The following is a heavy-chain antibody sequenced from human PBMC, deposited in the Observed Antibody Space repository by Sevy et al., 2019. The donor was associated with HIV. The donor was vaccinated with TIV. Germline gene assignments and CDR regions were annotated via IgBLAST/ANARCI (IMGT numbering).Heavy chain of an antibody. CDR2: VSHDGSNE. Sequence: GGSLRLSCAASGFTFSNYAMHWVRQAPGKGLDWVAVVSHDGSNEYYADSVKGRFTISRDNSKNTLYLQMNSLRGEDTAAYFCASRSGSYSGFDYWGQGTLVTVSS. CDR1: GFTFSNYA. CDR3: ASRSGSYSGFDY. V-gene: IGHV3-30-3*01. J-gene: IGHJ4*02. D-gene: IGHD1-26*01.